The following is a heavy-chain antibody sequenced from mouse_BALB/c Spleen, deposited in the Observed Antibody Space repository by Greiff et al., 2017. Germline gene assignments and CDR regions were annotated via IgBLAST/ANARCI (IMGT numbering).Heavy chain of an antibody. V-gene: IGHV5-4*02. D-gene: IGHD2-1*01. CDR3: ARAGNTYAMDY. CDR2: ISDGGSYT. Sequence: EVKLVESGGGLVKPGGSLKLSCAASGFTFSDYYMYWVRQTPEKRLEWVATISDGGSYTYYPDSVKGRFTISRDNAKNNLYLQMSSLKSEDTAMYYCARAGNTYAMDYWGQGTSVTVSS. J-gene: IGHJ4*01. CDR1: GFTFSDYY.